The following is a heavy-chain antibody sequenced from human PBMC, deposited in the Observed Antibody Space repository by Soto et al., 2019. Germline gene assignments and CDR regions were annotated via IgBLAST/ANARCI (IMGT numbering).Heavy chain of an antibody. CDR2: INAGNGNT. CDR3: ARRIAAAGSGWFDP. D-gene: IGHD6-13*01. CDR1: GYTFTSYA. Sequence: QVQLVQSGAEVKKPGASVKVSCKASGYTFTSYAMHWVRQAPGQRLEWMGWINAGNGNTKYSQKFQGRVTITRDTSANTAYMELSSLRSEDTAVYYCARRIAAAGSGWFDPWGQGTLVTVSS. V-gene: IGHV1-3*01. J-gene: IGHJ5*02.